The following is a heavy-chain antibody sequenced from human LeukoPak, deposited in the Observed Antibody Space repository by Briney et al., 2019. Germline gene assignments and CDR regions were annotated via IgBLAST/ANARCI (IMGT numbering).Heavy chain of an antibody. D-gene: IGHD3-3*01. J-gene: IGHJ4*02. CDR3: ARGVVYPAWSGPHWSDY. V-gene: IGHV3-7*01. Sequence: GGSLRLSCAASGFTFSSYAMSWVRQAPGKGPEWVAHIKQDASQEYHVDSVKGRFAISRDNAKNSLYLQMNSLRAEDTAVYYCARGVVYPAWSGPHWSDYWGQGALVTVSS. CDR2: IKQDASQE. CDR1: GFTFSSYA.